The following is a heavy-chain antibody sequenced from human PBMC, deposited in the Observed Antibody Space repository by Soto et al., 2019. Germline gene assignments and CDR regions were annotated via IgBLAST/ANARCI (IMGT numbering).Heavy chain of an antibody. CDR2: ISYDGSNK. D-gene: IGHD5-18*01. CDR3: ARDESGYSYGSVDEFAYYYGMDV. V-gene: IGHV3-30-3*01. CDR1: GFTFSSYA. Sequence: GGSLRLSCAASGFTFSSYAMHWVRQAPGKGLEWVAVISYDGSNKYYADSVKGRLTISRDNSKNTLYLQMNSLRAEDTAVYYCARDESGYSYGSVDEFAYYYGMDVWGQGTTVTVSS. J-gene: IGHJ6*02.